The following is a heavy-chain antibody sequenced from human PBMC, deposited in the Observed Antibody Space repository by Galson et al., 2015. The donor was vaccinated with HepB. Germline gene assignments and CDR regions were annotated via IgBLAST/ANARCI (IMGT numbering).Heavy chain of an antibody. CDR3: TTGGYGDPGLYYYGMDV. Sequence: SLRLSCAASGFTFSNAWMSWVRQAPGKGLEWVGRIKSKTDGGTTDYAAPVKGRFTISRDDSKNTLYLQMNSLKTEDTAVYYCTTGGYGDPGLYYYGMDVWGQGTTVTVSS. V-gene: IGHV3-15*01. D-gene: IGHD4-17*01. CDR1: GFTFSNAW. CDR2: IKSKTDGGTT. J-gene: IGHJ6*02.